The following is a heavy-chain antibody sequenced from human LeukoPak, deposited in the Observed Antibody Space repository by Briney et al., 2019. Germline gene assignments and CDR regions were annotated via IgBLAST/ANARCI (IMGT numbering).Heavy chain of an antibody. D-gene: IGHD2-2*01. CDR3: ARRHCSSTSCFASAFDP. V-gene: IGHV4-39*01. CDR2: VYYSGST. CDR1: GGSVSSSGYY. Sequence: SETLSLTCNVSGGSVSSSGYYWGWIRQTPGKGLEWLGSVYYSGSTYLKPSLKSRVTISVDPSKNQFSLKLSSVTAADTAIYYCARRHCSSTSCFASAFDPWGQGTLVTVSS. J-gene: IGHJ5*02.